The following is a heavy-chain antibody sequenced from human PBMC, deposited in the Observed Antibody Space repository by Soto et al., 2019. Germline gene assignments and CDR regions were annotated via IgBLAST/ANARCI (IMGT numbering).Heavy chain of an antibody. J-gene: IGHJ4*02. D-gene: IGHD5-12*01. Sequence: GGSLRLSCAASGFAFSSYAMSWVRQAPGKGLEWVSAISGIGHSTYYGDSVKGRFTISRDNSKNTLYLQMNSLRAEDTAVYYCAKRIMATIGHFDSWGQGTLVTVSS. CDR3: AKRIMATIGHFDS. CDR1: GFAFSSYA. V-gene: IGHV3-23*01. CDR2: ISGIGHST.